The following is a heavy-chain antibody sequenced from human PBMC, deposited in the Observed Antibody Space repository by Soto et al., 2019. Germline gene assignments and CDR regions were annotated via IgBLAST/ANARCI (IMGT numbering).Heavy chain of an antibody. CDR2: IYWDDDK. V-gene: IGHV2-5*02. D-gene: IGHD3-3*01. Sequence: QITLKESGPTLVQPTQTLTLACTFSGFSLSTTGVGVGWIRQPPGKALEWLAVIYWDDDKRYSPSLKSRLTITKDTSKNQVVLTVTNMDPVDTATYYCAHRMGKYGFWNGGYFDYWGQGSLVTVSS. CDR1: GFSLSTTGVG. J-gene: IGHJ4*02. CDR3: AHRMGKYGFWNGGYFDY.